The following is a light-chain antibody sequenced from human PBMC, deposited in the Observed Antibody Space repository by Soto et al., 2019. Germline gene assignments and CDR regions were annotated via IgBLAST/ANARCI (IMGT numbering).Light chain of an antibody. J-gene: IGLJ3*02. CDR1: SSDVGAYKY. V-gene: IGLV2-14*01. CDR3: SSYTSTSTLV. CDR2: EVR. Sequence: QSVLAQPASVSGSPGQSITISCTGTSSDVGAYKYVSWYQVHPGKAPKLIIYEVRSRPSVVSDRFSGSKSGNTASLTISGLQAEDEANYYCSSYTSTSTLVFGGGTKVPS.